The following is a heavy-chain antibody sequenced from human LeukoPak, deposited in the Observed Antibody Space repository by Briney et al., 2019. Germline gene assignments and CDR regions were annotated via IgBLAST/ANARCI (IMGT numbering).Heavy chain of an antibody. J-gene: IGHJ6*03. CDR2: INQSGST. CDR3: AMPDYGSGSFPYMDV. D-gene: IGHD3-10*01. Sequence: SETLSLTCAVYGGSFSGYYWSWIRQPPGKGLEWMGEINQSGSTNYNPSLKSRVTISVDTSKNQFSLKLSSVTAADTAVYYCAMPDYGSGSFPYMDVWGKGTTVTVSS. V-gene: IGHV4-34*01. CDR1: GGSFSGYY.